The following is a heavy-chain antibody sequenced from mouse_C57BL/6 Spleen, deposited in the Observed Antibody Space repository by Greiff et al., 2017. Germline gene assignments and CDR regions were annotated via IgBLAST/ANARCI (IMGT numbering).Heavy chain of an antibody. J-gene: IGHJ3*01. CDR2: IHPNSGST. D-gene: IGHD2-1*01. V-gene: IGHV1-64*01. CDR1: GYTFTSYW. CDR3: AIYYGNYDAY. Sequence: QVQLQQSGAELVKPGASVKLSCKASGYTFTSYWMHWVKQRPGQGLEWIGMIHPNSGSTNYNEKFKSKATLTVDKSSSTAYMQLSSLTSEDSAVYYCAIYYGNYDAYWGQGTLVTVSA.